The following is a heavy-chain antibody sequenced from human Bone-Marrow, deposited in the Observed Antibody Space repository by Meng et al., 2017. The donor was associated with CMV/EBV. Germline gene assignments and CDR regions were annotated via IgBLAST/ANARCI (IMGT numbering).Heavy chain of an antibody. V-gene: IGHV3-30*02. CDR1: GFSFSSYG. CDR3: AKARGNWNYEGGMDV. J-gene: IGHJ6*02. CDR2: IRYDGSNK. D-gene: IGHD1-7*01. Sequence: GGSLRLSCAASGFSFSSYGMHWVRQAPGKGLEWVAFIRYDGSNKYYADSVNGRFTISRDNSKNTLYLQMNSRRAEDTAVYYCAKARGNWNYEGGMDVWGQGTTVTVSS.